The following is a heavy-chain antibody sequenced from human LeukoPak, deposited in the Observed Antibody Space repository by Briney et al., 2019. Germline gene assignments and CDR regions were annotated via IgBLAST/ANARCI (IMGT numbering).Heavy chain of an antibody. V-gene: IGHV4-59*01. J-gene: IGHJ4*02. D-gene: IGHD3-22*01. CDR1: GGSISSYY. Sequence: SETLSLTCTVSGGSISSYYWSWIRQPPGKGLEWIGYIYYSGSTNYNPSLKSRVTISVDTSKNQFSLKLSSVTAADTAVYYCAGLVGRYSSGLYYYYFDYWGQGTLVTVSS. CDR3: AGLVGRYSSGLYYYYFDY. CDR2: IYYSGST.